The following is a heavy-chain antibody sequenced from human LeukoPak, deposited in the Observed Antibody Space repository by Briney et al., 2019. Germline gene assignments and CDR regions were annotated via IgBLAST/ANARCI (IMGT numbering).Heavy chain of an antibody. J-gene: IGHJ5*02. V-gene: IGHV3-15*01. CDR3: TTDFFQGYSGS. CDR2: IKTKTVGGTT. D-gene: IGHD5-12*01. CDR1: GFTFTNVW. Sequence: RRSLRLSCAASGFTFTNVWMTWVRQAPGKGLECVGRIKTKTVGGTTDYAAPVKDRFTISRDDSKNTVYLQMKSLQTEDTAVYYCTTDFFQGYSGSWGQGTPVTASS.